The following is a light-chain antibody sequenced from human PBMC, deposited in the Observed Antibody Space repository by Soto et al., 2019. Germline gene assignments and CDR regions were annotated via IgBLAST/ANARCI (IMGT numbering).Light chain of an antibody. CDR2: EVS. V-gene: IGLV2-8*01. CDR1: SSDVGGYNY. CDR3: SSYAGKGV. Sequence: QSALTQPPSASGSPGQSVTISCTGTSSDVGGYNYVSWYQHHPGKAPKLMIYEVSKRPSGVPDRFSGSKSGNMASLTVSGLQAEDEADYYCSSYAGKGVFGGGTKLTVL. J-gene: IGLJ2*01.